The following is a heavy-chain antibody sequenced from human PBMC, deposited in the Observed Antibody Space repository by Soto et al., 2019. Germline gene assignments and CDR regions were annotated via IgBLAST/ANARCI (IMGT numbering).Heavy chain of an antibody. CDR3: AKDLLRLYSSSPKDYYYYYGMDV. J-gene: IGHJ6*02. CDR1: GFTFSSYG. CDR2: ISYDGSNK. Sequence: PGGSLRLSCAASGFTFSSYGMHWVRQAPGKGLEWVAVISYDGSNKYYADSVKGRFTISRDNSKNTLYLQMNSLRAEDTAVYYCAKDLLRLYSSSPKDYYYYYGMDVWGQGTTVTVSS. V-gene: IGHV3-30*18. D-gene: IGHD6-13*01.